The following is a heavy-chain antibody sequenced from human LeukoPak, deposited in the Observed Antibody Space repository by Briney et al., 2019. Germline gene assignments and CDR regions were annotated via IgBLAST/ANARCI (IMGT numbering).Heavy chain of an antibody. Sequence: SETLSLTCTVSGGSISSSSYYWGWIRQPPGKGLEWIGRIYYSGSTYYNPSLKSRVTISVDTSKNQFSLKLSSVTAADTAVYYCARQNSGARLNVWGQGTTVTVSS. V-gene: IGHV4-39*01. CDR2: IYYSGST. D-gene: IGHD6-25*01. CDR1: GGSISSSSYY. J-gene: IGHJ6*02. CDR3: ARQNSGARLNV.